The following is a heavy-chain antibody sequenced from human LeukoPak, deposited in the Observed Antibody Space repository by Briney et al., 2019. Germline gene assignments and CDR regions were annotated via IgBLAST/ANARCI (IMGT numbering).Heavy chain of an antibody. CDR1: GGTFSSYA. V-gene: IGHV1-69*13. J-gene: IGHJ5*02. Sequence: GASVKVSSKASGGTFSSYAINWVRQAPGQGLEWMGGIIPMFGTANYAQKFQGRVTITADESTSTAYMELTSLRSEDTAVYYCARDLPLGYYDTSGHHYHRFDPWGQGTLVTVSS. CDR3: ARDLPLGYYDTSGHHYHRFDP. D-gene: IGHD3-22*01. CDR2: IIPMFGTA.